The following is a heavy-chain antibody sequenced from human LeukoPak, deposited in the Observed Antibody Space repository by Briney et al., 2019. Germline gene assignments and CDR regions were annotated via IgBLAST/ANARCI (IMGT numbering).Heavy chain of an antibody. CDR1: GGSISSDAYF. V-gene: IGHV4-31*03. J-gene: IGHJ4*02. CDR2: ISYSGST. CDR3: AAIVVVPPAIAY. D-gene: IGHD2-2*01. Sequence: PSQTLSLTCTVSGGSISSDAYFWSWIRQHPGKGLEWIGYISYSGSTYYNPSLKSRITISVDTSKNKFSLNLSSVTAADTAVYFCAAIVVVPPAIAYWGQGTLVTVSS.